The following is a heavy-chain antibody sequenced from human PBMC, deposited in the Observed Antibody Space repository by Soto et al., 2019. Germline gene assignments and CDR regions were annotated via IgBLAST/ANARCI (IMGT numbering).Heavy chain of an antibody. CDR3: AREYTAWPLAYGLDV. CDR1: GFTFSTYS. CDR2: ISSRSDI. J-gene: IGHJ6*02. V-gene: IGHV3-21*01. Sequence: GGSLRLSCVGSGFTFSTYSINWVRQAPGKGLEWVSSISSRSDIYYADSVKGRFTISRDNAKSSVSLQMNSLRAEDTAVYYCAREYTAWPLAYGLDVWGQGTTVTVSS. D-gene: IGHD2-2*02.